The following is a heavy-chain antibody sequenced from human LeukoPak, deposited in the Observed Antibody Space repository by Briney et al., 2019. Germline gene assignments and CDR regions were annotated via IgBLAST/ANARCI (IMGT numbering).Heavy chain of an antibody. D-gene: IGHD5-24*01. V-gene: IGHV3-7*03. Sequence: GGSLRLSCAASGFTFSSYWMSWVRQAPGQGLEWVANIKQDGSEIYYVDPVKGRFTISRDNAKNSLYLQMNSLRVEDTAVYYCAKEGRSLQTYWGQGTLVTVSS. J-gene: IGHJ4*02. CDR3: AKEGRSLQTY. CDR2: IKQDGSEI. CDR1: GFTFSSYW.